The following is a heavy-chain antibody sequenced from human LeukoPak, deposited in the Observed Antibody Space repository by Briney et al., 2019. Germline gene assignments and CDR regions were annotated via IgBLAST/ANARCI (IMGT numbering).Heavy chain of an antibody. CDR3: ARGGRRDGYNVDY. J-gene: IGHJ4*02. CDR1: GGTFSSYA. V-gene: IGHV1-69*05. D-gene: IGHD5-24*01. CDR2: IIPIFGTA. Sequence: GSSVRVSCKASGGTFSSYAISWVRQAPGQGLEWMGGIIPIFGTANYAQKFQGRVTITTDESTSTAYMELSSLRSEDTAVYYCARGGRRDGYNVDYWGQGTLVTVSS.